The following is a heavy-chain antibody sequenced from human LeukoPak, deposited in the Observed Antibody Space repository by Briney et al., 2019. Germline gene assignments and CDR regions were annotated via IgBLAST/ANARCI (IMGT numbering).Heavy chain of an antibody. CDR3: ARYYDSSGYLFYYFDY. CDR2: IYHSGST. Sequence: SETLSLTCAASGYSISSGYYWGWIRQPPGKGLEWIGSIYHSGSTYYNPSLKSRVTISVDTSKNQFSLKLSSVTAADTAVYYCARYYDSSGYLFYYFDYWGQGTLVTVSS. CDR1: GYSISSGYY. V-gene: IGHV4-38-2*01. J-gene: IGHJ4*02. D-gene: IGHD3-22*01.